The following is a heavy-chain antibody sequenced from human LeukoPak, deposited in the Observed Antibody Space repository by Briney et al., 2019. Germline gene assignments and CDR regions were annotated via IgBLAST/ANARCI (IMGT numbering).Heavy chain of an antibody. D-gene: IGHD3-10*02. CDR3: AELGITMIGGV. V-gene: IGHV3-48*03. J-gene: IGHJ6*04. CDR1: GFTFSNYE. CDR2: ISSSGSTI. Sequence: PGGSLRLSCAASGFTFSNYEMNWVRQAPGRGLEWVSYISSSGSTIYYADSVKGRFTISRDNAENSLYLQMNSLRADDTAVYYCAELGITMIGGVWGKGTTVTISS.